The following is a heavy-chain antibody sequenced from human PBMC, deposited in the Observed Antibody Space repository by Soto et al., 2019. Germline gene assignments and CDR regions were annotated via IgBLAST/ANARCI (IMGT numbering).Heavy chain of an antibody. CDR2: ISSSSSTI. D-gene: IGHD3-10*01. CDR3: ASAVPGGFGELFGAFDI. CDR1: GFTFSSYS. J-gene: IGHJ3*02. V-gene: IGHV3-48*01. Sequence: EVQLVESGGGLVQPGGSLRLSCAASGFTFSSYSMNWVRQAPGKGLEWVSYISSSSSTIYYADSVKGRFTSSRDNAKNSRYRKMNILRAEDTAVYYCASAVPGGFGELFGAFDIWGQGTMVTVSS.